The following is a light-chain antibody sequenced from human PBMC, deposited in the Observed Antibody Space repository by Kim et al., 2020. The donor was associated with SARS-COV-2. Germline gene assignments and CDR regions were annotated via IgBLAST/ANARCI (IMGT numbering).Light chain of an antibody. CDR2: DAS. J-gene: IGKJ2*01. CDR1: QGVSSY. Sequence: LRPGEGATLSCGGSQGVSSYLAWYQQNPDQAPRLLIYDASNGATGLPARFSGSGSRTFFTLTISSLEPEDFAVYYCQQRYNSPHTFGQGTKLEI. V-gene: IGKV3-11*01. CDR3: QQRYNSPHT.